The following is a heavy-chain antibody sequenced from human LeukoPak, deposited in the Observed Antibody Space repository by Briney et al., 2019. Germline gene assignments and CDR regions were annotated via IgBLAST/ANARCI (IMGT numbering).Heavy chain of an antibody. CDR1: GFTFSSYG. V-gene: IGHV3-30*18. CDR3: AKDKDPAWSNWFDP. Sequence: GGSLRLSCAASGFTFSSYGMHWVRQAPGKGLEWVAVISYDGSNKYYADSVKGRFTISRDNSKNTLFLQMNSLRAEDTAVYYCAKDKDPAWSNWFDPWGQGTLVTVSS. D-gene: IGHD2-15*01. J-gene: IGHJ5*02. CDR2: ISYDGSNK.